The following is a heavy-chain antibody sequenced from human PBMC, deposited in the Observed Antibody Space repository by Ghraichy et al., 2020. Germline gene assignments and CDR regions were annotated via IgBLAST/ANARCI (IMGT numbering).Heavy chain of an antibody. CDR1: GGSFSGYY. CDR2: INHSGST. CDR3: ASGFNTAMRGHYYYYYGMDV. V-gene: IGHV4-34*01. Sequence: SETLSLTCAVYGGSFSGYYWSWIRQPPGKGLEWIGEINHSGSTNYNPSLKSRVTISVDTSKNQFSLKLSSVTAADTAVYYCASGFNTAMRGHYYYYYGMDVWGQGTTVTVSS. D-gene: IGHD5-18*01. J-gene: IGHJ6*02.